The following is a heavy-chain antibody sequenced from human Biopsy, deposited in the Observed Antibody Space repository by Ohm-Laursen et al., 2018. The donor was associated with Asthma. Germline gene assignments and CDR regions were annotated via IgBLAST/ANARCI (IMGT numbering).Heavy chain of an antibody. D-gene: IGHD3-9*01. CDR2: ISGSGGST. CDR3: AKDRDYDILTGPPGFDY. CDR1: GFTFSSYA. V-gene: IGHV3-23*01. J-gene: IGHJ4*02. Sequence: SLRLSCTASGFTFSSYAMSWVRQAPGKGLEWVSAISGSGGSTYYADSVKGRFTISRDNSKNTLYLQMNSLRAEDTAVYYCAKDRDYDILTGPPGFDYWGQGTLVTVPS.